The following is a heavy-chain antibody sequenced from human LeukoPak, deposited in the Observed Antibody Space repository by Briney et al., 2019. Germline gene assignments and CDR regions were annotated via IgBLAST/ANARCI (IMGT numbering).Heavy chain of an antibody. CDR2: INPNSGGA. D-gene: IGHD3-9*01. Sequence: ASVKVSCKASGYTFTGHFVHWVRQAPGQGPEWMGWINPNSGGAKYAQNFQGRVSMTTDTSISTAYMELSRLRSGDTAVYYCARALRTDILTTDYWGQGTLVTVSS. CDR1: GYTFTGHF. CDR3: ARALRTDILTTDY. J-gene: IGHJ4*02. V-gene: IGHV1-2*02.